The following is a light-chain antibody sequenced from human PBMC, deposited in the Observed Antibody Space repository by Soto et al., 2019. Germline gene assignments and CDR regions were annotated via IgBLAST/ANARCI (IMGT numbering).Light chain of an antibody. CDR1: QDISSV. J-gene: IGKJ4*01. CDR3: PQFNSYPLT. CDR2: DAS. Sequence: AIPLTQSPSSLSASVGDRVTITCRASQDISSVLAWYQQKPGKGPKLLIYDASSLESGVPSRFSGSGSGTDVTLTISSLQPEDFATYYCPQFNSYPLTFGGGTKVEIK. V-gene: IGKV1-13*02.